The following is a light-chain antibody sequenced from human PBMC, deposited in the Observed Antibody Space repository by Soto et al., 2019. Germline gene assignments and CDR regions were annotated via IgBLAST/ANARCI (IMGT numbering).Light chain of an antibody. J-gene: IGLJ3*02. CDR1: NIGSKS. CDR3: QVWDSSSDHPL. V-gene: IGLV3-21*04. Sequence: SYELTQPPSVSVAPGKTARITCGGNNIGSKSVHWYQQKPGQAPVLVIYYDSDRPSGIPERFSGSNSGNTATLTISRVEAGDVADYYCQVWDSSSDHPLFGGGTQLTVL. CDR2: YDS.